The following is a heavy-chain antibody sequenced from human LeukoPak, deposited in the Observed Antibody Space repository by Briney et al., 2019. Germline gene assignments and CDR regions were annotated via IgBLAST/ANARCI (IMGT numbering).Heavy chain of an antibody. D-gene: IGHD3-3*01. CDR3: ARGIYDFWSGYFFDY. Sequence: KPSETLSLTCAVYGGSFSGYYWSWIRQPPGKGLEWIGEINHSGSTNYNPSLKSRVTISVDTSKNQFSLKLSSVTAADTAVYYCARGIYDFWSGYFFDYWGQEPWSPSPQ. CDR2: INHSGST. CDR1: GGSFSGYY. J-gene: IGHJ4*01. V-gene: IGHV4-34*01.